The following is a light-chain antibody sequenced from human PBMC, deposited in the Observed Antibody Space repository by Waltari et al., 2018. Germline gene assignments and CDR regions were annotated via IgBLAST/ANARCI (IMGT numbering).Light chain of an antibody. CDR2: GAS. J-gene: IGKJ4*01. V-gene: IGKV1-9*01. CDR3: QQLDGYPLT. CDR1: QGISSY. Sequence: DIQLTQSPSFLSASVGDRVTITCRARQGISSYLAWYQQKPGKAPNLLIYGASTLQSGVPSRFSGSGSGTEFTLTISSLQPEDFATYYCQQLDGYPLTFGGGTKVEIK.